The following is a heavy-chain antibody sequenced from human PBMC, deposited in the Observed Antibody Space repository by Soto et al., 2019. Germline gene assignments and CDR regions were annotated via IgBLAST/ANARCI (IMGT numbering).Heavy chain of an antibody. Sequence: NPSETLSLTCTASGDSISTFYWCWMRQSPGKELEWIGYVYYTGSTNYNPSLKSRVTISVDRSRNQFSLKLTSANAADTAVYYCARGRTVRNYADDSSDYFYFFDYWGQGTQVTVSS. CDR1: GDSISTFY. CDR3: ARGRTVRNYADDSSDYFYFFDY. J-gene: IGHJ4*02. D-gene: IGHD3-22*01. V-gene: IGHV4-59*01. CDR2: VYYTGST.